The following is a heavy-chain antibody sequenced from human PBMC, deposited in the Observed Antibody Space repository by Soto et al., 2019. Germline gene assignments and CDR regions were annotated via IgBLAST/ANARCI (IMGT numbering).Heavy chain of an antibody. V-gene: IGHV1-8*01. CDR3: ARGPYSSSWYRVSWFDP. CDR1: GYTFTSYD. D-gene: IGHD6-13*01. Sequence: QVQLVQSAPDVHQPGASVKVSCKASGYTFTSYDINWVRQATGQGLEWMGWMNPNSGNTGYAQKFQGRVTMTRNTSISTAYMELSSLRSEDTAVYYCARGPYSSSWYRVSWFDPWGQGTLVTVSS. CDR2: MNPNSGNT. J-gene: IGHJ5*02.